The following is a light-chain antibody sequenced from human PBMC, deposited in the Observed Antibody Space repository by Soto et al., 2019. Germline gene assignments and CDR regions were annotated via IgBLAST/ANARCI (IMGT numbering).Light chain of an antibody. CDR3: HALDSSTAVV. CDR2: QDS. CDR1: KLGDKY. J-gene: IGLJ2*01. Sequence: SYELTQPPSVSVSPGQTASITCYVAKLGDKYACWYQTKPGQSPVLVIYQDSKRPSGIPERFSGSNSGNTATLNISGTQAMDEAAYFWHALDSSTAVVLGGGTKLTVL. V-gene: IGLV3-1*01.